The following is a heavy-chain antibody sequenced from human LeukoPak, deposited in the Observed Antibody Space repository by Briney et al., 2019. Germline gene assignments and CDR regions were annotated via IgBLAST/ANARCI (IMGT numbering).Heavy chain of an antibody. CDR2: INDGGSGT. CDR1: GFTFSNYW. J-gene: IGHJ4*02. Sequence: GGSLRLSCAASGFTFSNYWTHWVRQAPGKGLVWVSRINDGGSGTNYADSVKGRFTISRDNTKNTLYLQMNSLRAEDTAVYYCTRDLRPADYWGQGTLVTVSS. D-gene: IGHD6-25*01. V-gene: IGHV3-74*01. CDR3: TRDLRPADY.